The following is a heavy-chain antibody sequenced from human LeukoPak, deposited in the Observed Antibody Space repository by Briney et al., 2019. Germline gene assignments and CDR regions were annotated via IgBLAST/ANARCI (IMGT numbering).Heavy chain of an antibody. CDR3: ARERDDDPFDI. Sequence: ASVKVSCKASGYTFTGYYMHWVRQAPGQGLEWMGWINPNSGGTNYAQKFQGWVTMTRDTSISTVYMDLSSLRPEDTAVYFCARERDDDPFDIWGQGTLVIVSS. J-gene: IGHJ3*02. CDR2: INPNSGGT. CDR1: GYTFTGYY. D-gene: IGHD1-1*01. V-gene: IGHV1-2*04.